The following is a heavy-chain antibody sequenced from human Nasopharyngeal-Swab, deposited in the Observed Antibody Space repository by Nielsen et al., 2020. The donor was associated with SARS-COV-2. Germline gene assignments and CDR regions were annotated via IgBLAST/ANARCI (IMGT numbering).Heavy chain of an antibody. J-gene: IGHJ6*03. Sequence: WIRQPTGKGLEWVANIKKDGSEKYYVNSVKGRFTISRENAKNSLYLQMNSLRAEETAVYYCARYYYDSSGYYLLPGYYYYYYMDVWGKGTTVTVSS. D-gene: IGHD3-22*01. CDR3: ARYYYDSSGYYLLPGYYYYYYMDV. CDR2: IKKDGSEK. V-gene: IGHV3-7*03.